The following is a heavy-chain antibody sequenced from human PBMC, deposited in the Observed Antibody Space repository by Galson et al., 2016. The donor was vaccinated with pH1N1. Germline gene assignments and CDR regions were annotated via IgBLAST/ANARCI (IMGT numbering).Heavy chain of an antibody. D-gene: IGHD4-17*01. Sequence: SLRLSCAASGFTFSSCGIYWVRQAPGKGLEWVGNILYNGNDKYYADSVKGRFTISRDSSMTTVHLQMIGLTVEDTAVYFCARDESGYGDSFPDVFDIWGQGTMVTVSP. V-gene: IGHV3-30*12. J-gene: IGHJ3*02. CDR2: ILYNGNDK. CDR3: ARDESGYGDSFPDVFDI. CDR1: GFTFSSCG.